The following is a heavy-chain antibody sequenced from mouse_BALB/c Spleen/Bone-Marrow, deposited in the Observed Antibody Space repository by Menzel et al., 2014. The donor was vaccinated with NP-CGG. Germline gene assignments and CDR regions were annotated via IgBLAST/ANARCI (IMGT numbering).Heavy chain of an antibody. CDR1: GYTFTSYW. CDR2: INPSNGRT. Sequence: QVQLKQSGAELVKPGASVKLSCKASGYTFTSYWMHWVKQKPGQGLEWIGEINPSNGRTNYNEKFKGKATLTVDKSSSPHHMQRSILASEDSAVYYFARCYDRNYVDYGSQDPTLPVS. CDR3: ARCYDRNYVDY. V-gene: IGHV1S81*02. J-gene: IGHJ2*01. D-gene: IGHD1-1*01.